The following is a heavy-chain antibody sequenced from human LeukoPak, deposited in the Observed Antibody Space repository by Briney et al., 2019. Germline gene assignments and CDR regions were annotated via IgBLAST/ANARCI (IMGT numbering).Heavy chain of an antibody. V-gene: IGHV1-69*13. J-gene: IGHJ4*02. CDR1: GGTFSSYA. D-gene: IGHD3-10*01. Sequence: SVKVSCKASGGTFSSYAISWVPQAPGQGLEWMEGIIPIFGTANYAQKFQGGVTITADESTSTAYMELSSLRSEDTAVYYGARGGGRYYGSGSYYSDFDYWGQGTLVTVSS. CDR3: ARGGGRYYGSGSYYSDFDY. CDR2: IIPIFGTA.